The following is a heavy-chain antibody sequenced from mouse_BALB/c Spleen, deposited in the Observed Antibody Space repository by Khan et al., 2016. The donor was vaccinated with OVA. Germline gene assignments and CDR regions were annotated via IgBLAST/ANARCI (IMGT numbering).Heavy chain of an antibody. Sequence: EVMLVESGGGLVKPGGSLKLSCAASGFTFSSYAMSWVRQTPEKRLEWVASISSGGSTYYPDSVKGRFTISRDNARNILYLQMSSLRSEDTAMYYCARDYYDGTGYFDVWGAGTTVTVSS. CDR2: ISSGGST. D-gene: IGHD1-1*01. V-gene: IGHV5-6-5*01. CDR3: ARDYYDGTGYFDV. J-gene: IGHJ1*01. CDR1: GFTFSSYA.